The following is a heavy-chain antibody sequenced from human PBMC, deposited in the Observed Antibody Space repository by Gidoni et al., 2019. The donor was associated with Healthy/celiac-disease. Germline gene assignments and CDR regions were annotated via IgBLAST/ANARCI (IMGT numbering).Heavy chain of an antibody. Sequence: QVQLVQSGAEVKKPGSSVKVSCKASGGTFRSHAISWVRQAPGQGLEWMGGIIPIFGTANYEQKFHGRVTITADKSTSTAYMELSSLRSEDTAVYYCARGRSCTNGVCYRYFDYWGQGTLVTVSS. D-gene: IGHD2-8*01. CDR1: GGTFRSHA. CDR2: IIPIFGTA. CDR3: ARGRSCTNGVCYRYFDY. J-gene: IGHJ4*02. V-gene: IGHV1-69*06.